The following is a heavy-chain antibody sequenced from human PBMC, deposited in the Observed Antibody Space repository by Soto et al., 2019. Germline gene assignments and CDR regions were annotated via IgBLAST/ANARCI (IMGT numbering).Heavy chain of an antibody. Sequence: EVQLVESGGGLVQPGGSLKLSCATSGFTFSGSDIHCVRQASGKGLEWVGRIRSKAYSYATVYAGSVKGRFTISRDDSKNMAYLQMNSLRNEDTAVYYCSSQHLGIPVASAIDYRGQGSLVTVSS. D-gene: IGHD6-19*01. V-gene: IGHV3-73*02. CDR3: SSQHLGIPVASAIDY. J-gene: IGHJ4*02. CDR2: IRSKAYSYAT. CDR1: GFTFSGSD.